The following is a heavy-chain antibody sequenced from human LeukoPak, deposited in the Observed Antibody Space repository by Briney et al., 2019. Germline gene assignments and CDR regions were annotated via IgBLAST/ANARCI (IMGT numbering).Heavy chain of an antibody. Sequence: TGGSLRLSCAASGFTFSSCWMSWVRQAPGKGLEWVANIKQDGSEKYYVDSVKGRFTISRDNAKNSLYLQMNSLRAEDTAEYYCARDISSSWYVDLNWFDPWGQGTLVTVSS. D-gene: IGHD6-13*01. CDR3: ARDISSSWYVDLNWFDP. CDR2: IKQDGSEK. CDR1: GFTFSSCW. J-gene: IGHJ5*02. V-gene: IGHV3-7*01.